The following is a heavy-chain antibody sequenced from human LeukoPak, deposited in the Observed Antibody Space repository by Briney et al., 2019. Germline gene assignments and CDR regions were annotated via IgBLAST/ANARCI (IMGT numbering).Heavy chain of an antibody. CDR1: GGSISSYY. J-gene: IGHJ2*01. CDR2: IYYSGST. V-gene: IGHV4-59*01. Sequence: SETLSLTCTVSGGSISSYYWSWIRQPPGKGLEWIGYIYYSGSTNYNPSLKRRVTMSVGTSKNQFSLKLSSVTAADTAVYYCARAATRYCSGGSCYRYRTYWYFDLWGRGTLVTVSS. D-gene: IGHD2-15*01. CDR3: ARAATRYCSGGSCYRYRTYWYFDL.